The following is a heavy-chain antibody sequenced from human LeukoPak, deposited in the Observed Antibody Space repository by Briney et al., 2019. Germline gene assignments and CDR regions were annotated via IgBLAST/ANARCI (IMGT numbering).Heavy chain of an antibody. D-gene: IGHD1-1*01. J-gene: IGHJ6*02. CDR2: ISAYNGNT. Sequence: ASVKVSCKASGGTFISYGINWVRQAPGQGLEWMGWISAYNGNTNYAQKLQGRVTMTTDTSTSTAYMELRSLRSDDTAVYYCATSPPGIDYYYGMDVWGQETTVTVSS. V-gene: IGHV1-18*01. CDR1: GGTFISYG. CDR3: ATSPPGIDYYYGMDV.